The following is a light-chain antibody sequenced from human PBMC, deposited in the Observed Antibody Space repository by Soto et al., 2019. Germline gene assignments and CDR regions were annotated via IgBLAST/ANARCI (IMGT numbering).Light chain of an antibody. J-gene: IGKJ4*01. Sequence: DSQMTQYPSTLSASVGDRVTITCRASQSISSWLAWYQQKPGKAPKLLTSKASTLQSGVPPRFSGSGYGTEFTLTISSLQPDDFATYYCQQYERYPMTFGGGTKVEIK. CDR2: KAS. CDR3: QQYERYPMT. CDR1: QSISSW. V-gene: IGKV1-5*03.